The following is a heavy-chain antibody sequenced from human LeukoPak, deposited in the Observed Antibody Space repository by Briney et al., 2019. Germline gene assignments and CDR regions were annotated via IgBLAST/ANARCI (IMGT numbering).Heavy chain of an antibody. CDR3: ARDKTGTNDAFDI. CDR1: GFTFDDYA. CDR2: ISWNSGSI. Sequence: GGSLRLSCAASGFTFDDYAMHWVRQAPGKGLEWVSGISWNSGSIGYADSVKGRFTISRDNAKNSLYLQMNSLRAEDTAVYYCARDKTGTNDAFDIWGLGTMVTVSS. J-gene: IGHJ3*02. V-gene: IGHV3-9*01. D-gene: IGHD1-7*01.